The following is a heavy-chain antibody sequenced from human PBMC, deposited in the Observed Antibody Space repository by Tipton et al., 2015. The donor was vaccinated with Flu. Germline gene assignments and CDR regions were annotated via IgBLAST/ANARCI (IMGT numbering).Heavy chain of an antibody. J-gene: IGHJ4*02. Sequence: QLVQSGPEVKKPGASVTVSCKASGYTFTSHGISWVRQAPGQGLEWMGWMNPSGGGADFAQNFQGRVTLTRDTSLTTAYMDLTSLRSDDTAVYYCARGRGSRTSYYFDYWGQGTLVIVSS. CDR3: ARGRGSRTSYYFDY. CDR1: GYTFTSHG. CDR2: MNPSGGGA. V-gene: IGHV1-2*02. D-gene: IGHD2-2*01.